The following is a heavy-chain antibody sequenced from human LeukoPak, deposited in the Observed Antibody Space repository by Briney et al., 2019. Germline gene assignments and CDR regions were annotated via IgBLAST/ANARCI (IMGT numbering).Heavy chain of an antibody. CDR3: ARKWEHQNNWFDP. Sequence: GGSLRLSCAASGFSFSIYSMNWVRQAPGKGLEWVSSISSSSNYIYYSESVKGRFTISRDNAKNSLYLQMNSLRAEDTAVYYCARKWEHQNNWFDPWGQGTLVTVSS. D-gene: IGHD1-26*01. J-gene: IGHJ5*02. CDR2: ISSSSNYI. V-gene: IGHV3-21*01. CDR1: GFSFSIYS.